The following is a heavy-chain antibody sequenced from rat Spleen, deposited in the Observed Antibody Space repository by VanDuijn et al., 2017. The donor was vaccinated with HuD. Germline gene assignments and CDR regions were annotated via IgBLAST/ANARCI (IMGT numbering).Heavy chain of an antibody. CDR2: ITNTGGST. J-gene: IGHJ2*01. CDR1: GFTFNNYW. Sequence: EVQLVESGGGLVQPGRSLKLSCVASGFTFNNYWMTWIRQAPGKGLEWVASITNTGGSTYYPDSVKGRFTISRDNAKSTLYLQMNSLRSEDTATYYCTRVGDDYYSGDFDYWGQGVMVTVSS. D-gene: IGHD1-1*01. V-gene: IGHV5-31*01. CDR3: TRVGDDYYSGDFDY.